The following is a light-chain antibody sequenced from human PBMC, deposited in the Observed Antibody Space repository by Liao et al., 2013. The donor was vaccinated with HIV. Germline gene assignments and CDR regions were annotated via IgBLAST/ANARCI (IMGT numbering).Light chain of an antibody. Sequence: SFALTQPPSMSVSPGQTASITCSGDKLDTKYVSWYQKRPGQTPALVISQDNKRPSGIPERFSGSNSGNTATLTISGTQALDEADYYCHTWDTNSWVFGGGTKLMVL. CDR3: HTWDTNSWV. V-gene: IGLV3-1*01. J-gene: IGLJ3*02. CDR2: QDN. CDR1: KLDTKY.